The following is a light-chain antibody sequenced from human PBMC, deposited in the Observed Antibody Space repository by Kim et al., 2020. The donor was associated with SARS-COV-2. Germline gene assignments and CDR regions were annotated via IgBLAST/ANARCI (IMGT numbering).Light chain of an antibody. CDR1: SSDLSAYNR. CDR2: DVS. V-gene: IGLV2-14*04. J-gene: IGLJ3*02. CDR3: SSYTYSTTWV. Sequence: GQSITISCTGTSSDLSAYNRVSWYQQPPGTAPKLLIYDVSKRPSGVSNRFSGSKSGNTASLTISGLQAEDEADYYCSSYTYSTTWVFGGGTQLTVL.